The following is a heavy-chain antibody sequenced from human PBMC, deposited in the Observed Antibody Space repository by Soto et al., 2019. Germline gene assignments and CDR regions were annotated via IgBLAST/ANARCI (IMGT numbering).Heavy chain of an antibody. J-gene: IGHJ6*02. CDR2: IKQEGSEK. Sequence: EVQLVESGGGLVQPGGSLRLSCAASGFTFSSYWMSWVRQAPGKGLEWVANIKQEGSEKYYVDSVKGRFTISRDNAKNSLYLQMNSLRAEDTAVYYCARDQLPPRKYQLLGSYYYGMDVWGQGTTVTVSS. CDR1: GFTFSSYW. CDR3: ARDQLPPRKYQLLGSYYYGMDV. D-gene: IGHD2-2*01. V-gene: IGHV3-7*05.